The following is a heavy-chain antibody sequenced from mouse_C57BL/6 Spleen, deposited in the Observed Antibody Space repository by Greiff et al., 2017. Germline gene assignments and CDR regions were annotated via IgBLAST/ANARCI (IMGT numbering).Heavy chain of an antibody. V-gene: IGHV5-17*01. D-gene: IGHD1-1*01. Sequence: EVKVVESGGGLVKPGGSLKLSCAASGFTFSDYGMHWVRQAPEKGLEWVAYISSGSSTIYYADTVKGRFTISRDNAKNTLFLQMTSLRSEDTAMYYCARRIYYYGSSYDWYFDVWGTGTTVTVSS. CDR2: ISSGSSTI. CDR1: GFTFSDYG. J-gene: IGHJ1*03. CDR3: ARRIYYYGSSYDWYFDV.